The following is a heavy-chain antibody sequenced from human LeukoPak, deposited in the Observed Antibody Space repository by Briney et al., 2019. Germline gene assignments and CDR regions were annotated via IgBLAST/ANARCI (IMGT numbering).Heavy chain of an antibody. CDR1: GGSISSSSYY. Sequence: PSETLSLTRTVSGGSISSSSYYWGWIRQPPGKGLAWIGSIYYSGSTYYNPSLKSRVTISVDTSKNQFSLKLSSVTAADTAVYYCARHIPPPYYDILTGYSLFDYWGQGTLATVSS. CDR2: IYYSGST. J-gene: IGHJ4*02. D-gene: IGHD3-9*01. CDR3: ARHIPPPYYDILTGYSLFDY. V-gene: IGHV4-39*01.